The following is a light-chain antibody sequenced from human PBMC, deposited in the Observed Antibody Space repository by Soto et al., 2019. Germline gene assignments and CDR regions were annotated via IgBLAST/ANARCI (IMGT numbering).Light chain of an antibody. V-gene: IGKV3-15*01. CDR2: GAF. CDR1: HYVYSN. Sequence: DIVITQSPATLPVSTGPTAPLSCTTIHYVYSNVAWIQQRPGQAASLLIYGAFTRATGIPDRFSGSGSGTEFSLTISSLQSEDFAVYYCQQYINWPRTFGQGTKVDIK. CDR3: QQYINWPRT. J-gene: IGKJ1*01.